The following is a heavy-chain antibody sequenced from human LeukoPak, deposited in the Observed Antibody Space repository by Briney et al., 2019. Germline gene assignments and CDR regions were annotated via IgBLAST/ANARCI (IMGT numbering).Heavy chain of an antibody. V-gene: IGHV4-39*01. CDR3: GRYKAAAGTVDP. Sequence: SETLSLTCTVSGGSITSDDYYWGWIRRPPGKGLEWIGRIYYSGSTHYNPSLKSRVTMSVDTSKNKFSLNLSSVTAAGTAVYYCGRYKAAAGTVDPWGQGTLVTVSS. D-gene: IGHD6-13*01. CDR2: IYYSGST. J-gene: IGHJ5*02. CDR1: GGSITSDDYY.